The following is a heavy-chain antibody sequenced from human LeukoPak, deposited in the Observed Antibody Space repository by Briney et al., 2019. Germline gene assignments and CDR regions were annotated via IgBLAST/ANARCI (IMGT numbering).Heavy chain of an antibody. V-gene: IGHV3-49*03. Sequence: GGSLRLSCSASGFTFGDYAMSWFRQAPGKGLEWVGFIRSKAHGGTTDCAASVKGRFTISRDDSKSSAYLQMNSLKTEDTAVYYCTRGGWENRFDYWGQGTLVTVSS. CDR3: TRGGWENRFDY. CDR1: GFTFGDYA. CDR2: IRSKAHGGTT. D-gene: IGHD1-26*01. J-gene: IGHJ4*02.